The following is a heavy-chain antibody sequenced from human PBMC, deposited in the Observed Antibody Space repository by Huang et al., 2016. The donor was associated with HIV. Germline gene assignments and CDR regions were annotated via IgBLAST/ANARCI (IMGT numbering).Heavy chain of an antibody. J-gene: IGHJ3*02. V-gene: IGHV3-7*01. CDR1: GFTLSTFW. CDR3: ARDPSSYHSSAFLRAFDI. Sequence: EEQLVASGGGLVPPGGSLRLSCAASGFTLSTFWMTWVGQAPGKGLEWVASRIQDGSETDYVDAVKGRFTISRDNAKNSLYLQMNSLRVDDTATYYCARDPSSYHSSAFLRAFDIWGQGTLVTVSS. D-gene: IGHD3-22*01. CDR2: RIQDGSET.